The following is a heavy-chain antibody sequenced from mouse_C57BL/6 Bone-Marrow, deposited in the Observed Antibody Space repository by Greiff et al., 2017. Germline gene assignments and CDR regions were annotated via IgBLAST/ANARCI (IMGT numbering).Heavy chain of an antibody. J-gene: IGHJ1*03. V-gene: IGHV5-2*01. CDR3: ARHSVVAPPHWYFDV. Sequence: EVNVVESGGGLVQPGESLKLSCESNEYEFPSHDMSWVRKTPEKRLELVAAINSDGGSTYYPDTMERRFIISRDNTKKTLYLQMSSLRSEDTALYYCARHSVVAPPHWYFDVWGTGTTVTVSS. CDR2: INSDGGST. D-gene: IGHD1-1*01. CDR1: EYEFPSHD.